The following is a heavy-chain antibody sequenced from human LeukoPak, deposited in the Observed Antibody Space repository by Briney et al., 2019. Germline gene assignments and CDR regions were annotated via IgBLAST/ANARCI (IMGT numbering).Heavy chain of an antibody. D-gene: IGHD3-22*01. CDR2: IKQDGTEK. V-gene: IGHV3-7*04. CDR3: ARAVTSYYDGSGYS. CDR1: GFTFSNYW. J-gene: IGHJ4*02. Sequence: PGGSLRLSCAASGFTFSNYWMNWVRQAPGRGLEWVANIKQDGTEKYYVDSVKGRFTISRDNVKNSLYLQMNGLRAEDTSVYYCARAVTSYYDGSGYSWGQGTLVTVSS.